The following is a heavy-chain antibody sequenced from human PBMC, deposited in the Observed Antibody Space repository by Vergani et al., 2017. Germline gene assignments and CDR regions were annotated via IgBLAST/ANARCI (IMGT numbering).Heavy chain of an antibody. J-gene: IGHJ4*02. D-gene: IGHD4-17*01. CDR2: ISGSGVSA. CDR1: EFTFSNYA. V-gene: IGHV3-23*01. Sequence: EVQLLESGGGLVQPGGSLRLTCAASEFTFSNYAMNWVRQAPGKGLGWVSGISGSGVSAYYTDSVKGRFTISRDTSKKTLSLQIRSLRADDTAVYYCAKDGRENSDYGYFDYWGQGTLVTVSS. CDR3: AKDGRENSDYGYFDY.